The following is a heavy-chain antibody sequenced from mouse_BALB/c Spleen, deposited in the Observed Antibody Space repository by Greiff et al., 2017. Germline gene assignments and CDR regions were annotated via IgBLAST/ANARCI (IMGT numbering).Heavy chain of an antibody. Sequence: EVQLQQSGPGLVKPSQSLSLTCTVTGYSITSDYAWNWIRQFPGNKLEWMGYISYSGSTSYNPSLKSRISITRDTSKNQFFLQLNSVTTEDTATYYCARLRNYYGSSYVYAMDYWGQGTSVTVSS. V-gene: IGHV3-2*02. J-gene: IGHJ4*01. D-gene: IGHD1-1*01. CDR1: GYSITSDYA. CDR2: ISYSGST. CDR3: ARLRNYYGSSYVYAMDY.